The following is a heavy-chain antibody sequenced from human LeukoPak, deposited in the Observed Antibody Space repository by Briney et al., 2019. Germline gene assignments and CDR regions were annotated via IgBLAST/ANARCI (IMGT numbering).Heavy chain of an antibody. CDR1: GFTVSTNY. J-gene: IGHJ3*02. V-gene: IGHV3-66*01. D-gene: IGHD2-2*01. Sequence: KPGGSLRLSCAASGFTVSTNYMTWVRQAPGKGLEWVSVIYSGGSTYYADSVKGRFTISRDNSKNTLYLQMNSLRAEDTAVYYCAREKYQLRYQSAFDIWGQGTMVTVSS. CDR3: AREKYQLRYQSAFDI. CDR2: IYSGGST.